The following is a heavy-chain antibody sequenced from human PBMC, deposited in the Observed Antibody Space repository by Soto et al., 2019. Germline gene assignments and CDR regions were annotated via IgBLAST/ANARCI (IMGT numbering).Heavy chain of an antibody. V-gene: IGHV4-39*01. Sequence: QLQLQESGPGLVKPSETLSLTCTVSGGSISRSTYFWGWIRQPPGKGLEWIAIIHDSGQTFYNPSLRSRVAISVDTSKNQFSLNLISVTAADTAVYYCARHVPLDDWLDPWGHGTLVTVSS. CDR2: IHDSGQT. J-gene: IGHJ5*02. CDR1: GGSISRSTYF. D-gene: IGHD3-9*01. CDR3: ARHVPLDDWLDP.